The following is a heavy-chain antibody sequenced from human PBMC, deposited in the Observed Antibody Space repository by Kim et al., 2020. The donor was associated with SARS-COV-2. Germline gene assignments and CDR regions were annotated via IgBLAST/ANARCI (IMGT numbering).Heavy chain of an antibody. J-gene: IGHJ4*02. CDR3: ARDTTSPRSPTDLDF. CDR1: GFNFSDFY. CDR2: ISRRSSHT. Sequence: GGSLRLSCAASGFNFSDFYMSWIRQGPGKGLEWVSYISRRSSHTNYADSVKGRFTISRDNSQNSLYLQMVNLRAEDTAIYYCARDTTSPRSPTDLDFWGRGTLVAVSS. V-gene: IGHV3-11*05.